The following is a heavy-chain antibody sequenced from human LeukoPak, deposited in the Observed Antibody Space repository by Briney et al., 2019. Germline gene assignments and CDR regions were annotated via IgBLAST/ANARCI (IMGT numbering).Heavy chain of an antibody. CDR2: LWAHGGRE. V-gene: IGHV3-33*01. D-gene: IGHD3-22*01. CDR1: GATFLSNG. Sequence: RRALSFSCPAPGATFLSNGMHWAGQAPGKGLAWVAVLWAHGGREYYADSEKGRFSISRDTSRSPVHLHMKSLSAEDTAVYYCAGDDDTSSHYSLFEYWGQGTRVTVSS. CDR3: AGDDDTSSHYSLFEY. J-gene: IGHJ4*02.